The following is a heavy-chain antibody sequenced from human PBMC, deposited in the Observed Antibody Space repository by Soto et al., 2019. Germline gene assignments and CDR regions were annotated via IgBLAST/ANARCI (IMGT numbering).Heavy chain of an antibody. J-gene: IGHJ4*02. Sequence: QVQLVQSGSEVKKPGASVKVSCKASGYTFTSYGISWVRQAPGQVLEWMGWISGYNGNTNYAQKLQGRVTMTTDTSTSTANMELRSLRSDDTAVYYCARGPIIIPVAYFDYWGQGSLVTVSS. CDR2: ISGYNGNT. D-gene: IGHD3-3*01. CDR1: GYTFTSYG. CDR3: ARGPIIIPVAYFDY. V-gene: IGHV1-18*01.